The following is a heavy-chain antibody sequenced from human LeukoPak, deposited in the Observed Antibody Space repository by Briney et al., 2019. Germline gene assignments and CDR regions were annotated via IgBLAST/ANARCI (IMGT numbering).Heavy chain of an antibody. J-gene: IGHJ5*02. V-gene: IGHV4-39*07. CDR3: ARERGRFDP. CDR2: IYYSGST. D-gene: IGHD3-16*01. CDR1: GGSISSSSYY. Sequence: PSETLSLTCTVSGGSISSSSYYWGWIRQPPGKGLEWIGSIYYSGSTYYNPSLKSRVTIPVDTSKNQFSLKLSSVTAADTAVYYCARERGRFDPWGQGTLVTVSS.